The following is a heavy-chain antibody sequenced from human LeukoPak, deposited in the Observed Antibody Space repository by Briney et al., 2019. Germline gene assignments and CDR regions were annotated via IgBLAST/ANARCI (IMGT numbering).Heavy chain of an antibody. Sequence: ASVKVSCKASGYTFTGYYMHWVRQAPGQGLEWMGWINPSSGGTNYAQKFQGRVTMTRDTSISTAYMELSRLRSDDTAVYYCAKDGQLDDVLTGYYGNWFDPWGQGTLVTVSS. CDR3: AKDGQLDDVLTGYYGNWFDP. D-gene: IGHD3-9*01. CDR2: INPSSGGT. CDR1: GYTFTGYY. V-gene: IGHV1-2*02. J-gene: IGHJ5*02.